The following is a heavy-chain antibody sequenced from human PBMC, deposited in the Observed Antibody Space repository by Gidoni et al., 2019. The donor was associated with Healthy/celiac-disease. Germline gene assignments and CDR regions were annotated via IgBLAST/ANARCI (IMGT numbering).Heavy chain of an antibody. CDR3: ARDLSNAFDI. CDR1: GFTFSSYA. V-gene: IGHV3-30-3*01. J-gene: IGHJ3*02. CDR2: ISYDGSNK. Sequence: QVQLVESGGGVVQPGRSLRLSCAASGFTFSSYAMHWVRQAPGKGLELVAVISYDGSNKYYADSVKGRFTISRDNSKNTLYLQMNSLRAEDTAVYYCARDLSNAFDIWGQGTMVTVSS.